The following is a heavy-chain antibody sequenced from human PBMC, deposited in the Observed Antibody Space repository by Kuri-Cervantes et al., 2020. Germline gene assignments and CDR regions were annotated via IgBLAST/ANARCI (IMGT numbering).Heavy chain of an antibody. J-gene: IGHJ4*02. D-gene: IGHD7-27*01. Sequence: GESLKISCVASGFTFSTYDMNWVRQAPGMGLEWVSVVTSRGTTVSYADSVKGRFTISRDNSKNTLYLQLNSLRAEDTAMYYCAKDWGNWGYGYYSDYWGQGTLVTVSS. CDR3: AKDWGNWGYGYYSDY. CDR2: VTSRGTTV. CDR1: GFTFSTYD. V-gene: IGHV3-NL1*01.